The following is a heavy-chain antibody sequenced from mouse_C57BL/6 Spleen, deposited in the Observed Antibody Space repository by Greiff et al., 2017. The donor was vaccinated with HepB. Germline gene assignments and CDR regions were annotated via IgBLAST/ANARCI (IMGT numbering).Heavy chain of an antibody. D-gene: IGHD1-1*01. V-gene: IGHV1-74*01. CDR3: AILRFITTVGYYFDY. CDR1: GYTFTSFW. CDR2: IHPSDSDT. Sequence: VQLQQPGAELVKPGASVKVSCKASGYTFTSFWMHWVKQRPGQGLEWIGRIHPSDSDTNYNQKFKGKATLTVDKSSSTAYMQLSSLTSEDSAVYYCAILRFITTVGYYFDYWGQGTTLTVSS. J-gene: IGHJ2*01.